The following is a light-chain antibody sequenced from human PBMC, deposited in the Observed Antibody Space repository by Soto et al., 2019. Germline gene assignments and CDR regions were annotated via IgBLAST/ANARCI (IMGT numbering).Light chain of an antibody. V-gene: IGLV2-14*01. CDR1: SSDVGGDKY. J-gene: IGLJ1*01. CDR3: SSYTSSSTLV. Sequence: QSVLTQPASVSGSPGQSITISCTGTSSDVGGDKYVSWYQQHPGKAPKLMIFEVSDRPSGVSSRFSGSKSGTTASLTISGLQAEDEADYYCSSYTSSSTLVFGTGTKLTVL. CDR2: EVS.